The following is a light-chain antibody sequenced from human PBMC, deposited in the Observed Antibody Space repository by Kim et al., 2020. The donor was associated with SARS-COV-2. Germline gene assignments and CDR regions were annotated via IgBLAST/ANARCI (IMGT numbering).Light chain of an antibody. V-gene: IGKV3-20*01. J-gene: IGKJ2*01. CDR2: GAS. CDR1: QRVSSNY. CDR3: QQYGSSPRGYT. Sequence: EIVLTQSPGTLSLSPGERATLSCRASQRVSSNYFAWYQHKPGQAPRLLIYGASRRATGIPERFSGDASGTDFTLTINRVEPEDFAVYYCQQYGSSPRGYTFGQGTKLEI.